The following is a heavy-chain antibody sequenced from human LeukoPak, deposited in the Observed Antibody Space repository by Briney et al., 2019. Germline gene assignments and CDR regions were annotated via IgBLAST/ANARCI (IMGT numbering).Heavy chain of an antibody. CDR1: RFTFGTYA. CDR3: TRGPGYHDSSYLDY. Sequence: PGGSLRLSCAASRFTFGTYAMHWVRQAPGKGLEWVVVISYDGTNKNYADSVKGRFTISRDNSKNTLYLQMNSLRAEDTAVYYCTRGPGYHDSSYLDYWGQGTLVTVSS. D-gene: IGHD3-22*01. V-gene: IGHV3-30*04. CDR2: ISYDGTNK. J-gene: IGHJ4*02.